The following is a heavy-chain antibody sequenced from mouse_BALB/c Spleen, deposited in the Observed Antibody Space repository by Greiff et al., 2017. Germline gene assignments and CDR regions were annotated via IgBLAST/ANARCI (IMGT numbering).Heavy chain of an antibody. Sequence: EVMLVESGGGLVKPGGSLKLSCAASGFAFSSYDMSWVRQTPEKRLEWVAYISSGGGSTYYPDTVKGRFTISRDNAKNTLYLQMSSLKSEDTAMYYCARGDWFAYWGQGTLVTVSA. V-gene: IGHV5-12-1*01. CDR2: ISSGGGST. J-gene: IGHJ3*01. CDR1: GFAFSSYD. CDR3: ARGDWFAY.